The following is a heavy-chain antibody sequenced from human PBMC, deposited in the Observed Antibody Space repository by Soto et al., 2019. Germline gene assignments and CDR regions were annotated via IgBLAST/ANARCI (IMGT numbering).Heavy chain of an antibody. CDR1: GYTFTSYG. V-gene: IGHV1-18*01. Sequence: VSLKVSCNTSGYTFTSYGISCVRQAPGQGLEWMGWISAYNGNTNYAQKLQGRVTMTTDTSTSTAYMELRSLRSDDTAVYYCARWAPPNDYWGQGTLVTVSS. CDR3: ARWAPPNDY. J-gene: IGHJ4*02. CDR2: ISAYNGNT.